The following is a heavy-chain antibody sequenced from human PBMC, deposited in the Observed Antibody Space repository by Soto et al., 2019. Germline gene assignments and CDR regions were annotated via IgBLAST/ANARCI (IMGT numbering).Heavy chain of an antibody. J-gene: IGHJ6*02. Sequence: VQLVESGGGLVQPGGSLRLSCVASEFSFSTYWMHWVRQAPGKGLMWVARIDTTGSTTTYADSVQGRFTISRDNAKTTMYLQMNSVRDEDTAIYFCASVSAAQYYYGMDAWGQGTKVTVS. V-gene: IGHV3-74*01. D-gene: IGHD2-15*01. CDR3: ASVSAAQYYYGMDA. CDR1: EFSFSTYW. CDR2: IDTTGSTT.